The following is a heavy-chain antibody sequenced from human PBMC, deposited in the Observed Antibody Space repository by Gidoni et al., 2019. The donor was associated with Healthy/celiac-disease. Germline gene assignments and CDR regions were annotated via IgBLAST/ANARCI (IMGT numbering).Heavy chain of an antibody. CDR2: ISYDGSNK. Sequence: QVQLVESGGGVVQPGRSLRLSCAASGFTFSSYAMPWVRQAPGKGLEWVAVISYDGSNKYYADSVKGRFTISRDNSKNTLYLQMNSLRAEDTAVYYCASWDIAAAFDYWGQGTLVTVSS. CDR1: GFTFSSYA. D-gene: IGHD6-13*01. CDR3: ASWDIAAAFDY. J-gene: IGHJ4*02. V-gene: IGHV3-30-3*01.